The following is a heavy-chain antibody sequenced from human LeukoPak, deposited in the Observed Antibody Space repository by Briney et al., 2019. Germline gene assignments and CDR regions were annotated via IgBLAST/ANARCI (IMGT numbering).Heavy chain of an antibody. Sequence: PSETLSLTCTVSGGSISSGGYYWGWIRQPPGKGLEWIGSIYHSGTTNYNPSPKSRVSISVDKSNNQFSLKLSSVTAADTAVYYCARDTTDYDILTGYSPGGFDVWGQGTMVAVSS. D-gene: IGHD3-9*01. CDR3: ARDTTDYDILTGYSPGGFDV. J-gene: IGHJ3*01. V-gene: IGHV4-39*07. CDR2: IYHSGTT. CDR1: GGSISSGGYY.